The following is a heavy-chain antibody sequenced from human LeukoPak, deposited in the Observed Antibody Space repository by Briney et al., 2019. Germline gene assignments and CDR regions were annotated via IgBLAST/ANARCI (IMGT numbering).Heavy chain of an antibody. D-gene: IGHD6-13*01. V-gene: IGHV1-18*01. CDR2: ISAYNGNT. Sequence: ASVKVSCKASGYSFSTYGITWVRQAPGQGLEWVGWISAYNGNTNYAQKLQGRVTMTTDTSTNTAYMELRSLRSDDTAVYYCARDSSLIDAFDIWGQGTMVTVSS. CDR3: ARDSSLIDAFDI. CDR1: GYSFSTYG. J-gene: IGHJ3*02.